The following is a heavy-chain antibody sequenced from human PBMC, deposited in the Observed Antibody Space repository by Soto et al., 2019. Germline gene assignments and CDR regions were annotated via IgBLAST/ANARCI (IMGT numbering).Heavy chain of an antibody. D-gene: IGHD4-17*01. Sequence: QVQLVQSGAEVKKPGSSVKVSCKASGGTFSSYAISWVRQAPGQGLEWMGGIIPIFGTANYAQKFQGRVTITADESTSTAYMELSSLRSEDTAVYYCASVTTVVTPDYYYYGMDVWGQGTTVTVSS. J-gene: IGHJ6*02. CDR3: ASVTTVVTPDYYYYGMDV. CDR2: IIPIFGTA. V-gene: IGHV1-69*01. CDR1: GGTFSSYA.